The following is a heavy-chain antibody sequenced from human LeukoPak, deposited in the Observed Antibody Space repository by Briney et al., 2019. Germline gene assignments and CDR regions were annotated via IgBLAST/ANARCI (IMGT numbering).Heavy chain of an antibody. CDR2: INPNSGGT. D-gene: IGHD1-26*01. V-gene: IGHV1-2*02. CDR3: ARDGVVGAKAFFLDY. CDR1: GYTFTCYY. Sequence: ASVKVSCKASGYTFTCYYMHWVRQAPGQGLEWMGWINPNSGGTNYAQKFQGRVTMTRDTSISTAYMELSRLRSDDTAVYYCARDGVVGAKAFFLDYWGQGTLVTVSS. J-gene: IGHJ4*02.